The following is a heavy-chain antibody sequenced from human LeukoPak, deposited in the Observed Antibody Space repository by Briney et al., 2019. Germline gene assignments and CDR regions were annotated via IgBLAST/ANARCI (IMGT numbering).Heavy chain of an antibody. Sequence: GGSLKLSCAASGFTLSGSAMHWVRQASGKGLEWVGRIRSKANSYATAYAASVKGRFTISRDDSKNTAYLQMNSLKTEDTAVYYCTTRGITGTTIRPPPDYWGQGTLVTVSS. J-gene: IGHJ4*02. CDR2: IRSKANSYAT. CDR1: GFTLSGSA. CDR3: TTRGITGTTIRPPPDY. D-gene: IGHD1-20*01. V-gene: IGHV3-73*01.